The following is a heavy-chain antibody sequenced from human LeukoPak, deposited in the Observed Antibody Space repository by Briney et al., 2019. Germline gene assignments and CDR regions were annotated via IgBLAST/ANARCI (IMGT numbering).Heavy chain of an antibody. CDR1: GGSINGYY. Sequence: SETLSLTCTVSGGSINGYYWSWIRQPPGKGLEWIGYIYYSGSTNYNPSLRSRVAISVDTSKNQFSLKLSSVTAADTAVYYCARGSGYGDTPFDYWGQGTLVTVSS. CDR3: ARGSGYGDTPFDY. V-gene: IGHV4-59*01. CDR2: IYYSGST. D-gene: IGHD5-12*01. J-gene: IGHJ4*02.